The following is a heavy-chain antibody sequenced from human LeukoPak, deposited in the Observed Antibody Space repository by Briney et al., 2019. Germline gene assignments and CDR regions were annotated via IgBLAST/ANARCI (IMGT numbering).Heavy chain of an antibody. CDR2: IIPIFGTA. D-gene: IGHD5-18*01. Sequence: ASVKVSCKASGGTFSSYAISWVRQAPGQGLEWMGGIIPIFGTANYAQKFQGRVTITTDESTSTAYMELSSLRSEDTAVYYCARSSIQLVPFDYWGQGTLVTVSS. V-gene: IGHV1-69*05. CDR3: ARSSIQLVPFDY. J-gene: IGHJ4*02. CDR1: GGTFSSYA.